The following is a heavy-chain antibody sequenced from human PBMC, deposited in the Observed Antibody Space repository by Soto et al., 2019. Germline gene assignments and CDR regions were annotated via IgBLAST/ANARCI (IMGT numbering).Heavy chain of an antibody. Sequence: EVQLVESGGGLVXXXXSLRLSCAASGFTFSSYSMNWVRQAPGKGLEWVSYISSSSSTIYYADSVKGRFTISRDNAKNSLYLQMNSLRDEDTAVYYCARSPYYYDSSNYYGYWGQGTLVTVSS. V-gene: IGHV3-48*02. D-gene: IGHD3-22*01. CDR2: ISSSSSTI. CDR3: ARSPYYYDSSNYYGY. J-gene: IGHJ4*02. CDR1: GFTFSSYS.